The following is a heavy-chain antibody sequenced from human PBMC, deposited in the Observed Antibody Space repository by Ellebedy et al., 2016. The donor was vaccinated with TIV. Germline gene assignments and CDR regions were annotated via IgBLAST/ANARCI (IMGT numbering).Heavy chain of an antibody. D-gene: IGHD3-10*01. CDR2: INHSGST. CDR3: ARDLAGGSGRFDP. J-gene: IGHJ5*02. V-gene: IGHV4-34*01. Sequence: MPSETLSLTCAVYGGSFSGYYWSWIRQPPGKGLEWIGEINHSGSTNYNPSLKSRVTISVDTSKNQFSLKLSSVTAADTAVYYCARDLAGGSGRFDPWGQGTLVTVSS. CDR1: GGSFSGYY.